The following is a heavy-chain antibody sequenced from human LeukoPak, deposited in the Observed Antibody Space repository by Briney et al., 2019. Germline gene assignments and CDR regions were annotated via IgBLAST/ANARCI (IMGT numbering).Heavy chain of an antibody. CDR1: RYSISSAYY. Sequence: SETLSFTCSVSRYSISSAYYWGWIRQPPGKGLEWIGTMYHSGSTNYNPSLKSRVTISVDTSKNQFSLKLSSVTAADTAVYFCARGFRGDNFDYWGQGTLVTVS. D-gene: IGHD7-27*01. CDR2: MYHSGST. J-gene: IGHJ4*02. V-gene: IGHV4-38-2*02. CDR3: ARGFRGDNFDY.